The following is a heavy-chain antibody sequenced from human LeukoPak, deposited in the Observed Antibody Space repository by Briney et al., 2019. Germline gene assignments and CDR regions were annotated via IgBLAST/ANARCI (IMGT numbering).Heavy chain of an antibody. J-gene: IGHJ5*02. V-gene: IGHV3-48*02. D-gene: IGHD2-15*01. CDR2: ITSSSNSI. CDR3: ARGECRSCPRNHWFDP. CDR1: GFSFTTYN. Sequence: PGGSLSLSCAASGFSFTTYNMNWVRQAPGKGLEWVSSITSSSNSIYYADSVKGRFTISRDNAKSSLYLQMNSLRDEDTAVYYCARGECRSCPRNHWFDPWGQGTLVTVSS.